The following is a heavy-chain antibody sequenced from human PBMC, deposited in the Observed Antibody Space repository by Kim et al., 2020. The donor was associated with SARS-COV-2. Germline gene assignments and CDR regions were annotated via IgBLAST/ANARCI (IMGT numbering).Heavy chain of an antibody. D-gene: IGHD3-10*02. Sequence: GRESYNVDSVKGRFTISRDHAKNSLYLQMNSLRVEDTAVYYCAWSVFGDNFWGQGTLVSVSS. CDR2: GRES. CDR3: AWSVFGDNF. V-gene: IGHV3-7*04. J-gene: IGHJ4*02.